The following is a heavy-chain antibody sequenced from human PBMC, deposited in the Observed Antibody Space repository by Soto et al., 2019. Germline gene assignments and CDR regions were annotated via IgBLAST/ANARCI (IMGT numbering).Heavy chain of an antibody. CDR2: MNPNSGNT. V-gene: IGHV1-8*01. Sequence: QVQLVQSGAEVKKPGASVKVSCKASGYTFTSYDINWVRQATGQGLEWMGWMNPNSGNTGYAQKFQGRVTMTRNTSISKAYMELSSLRSEDTAVYYCARGYCSSTSCYYNNWFDPWGQGTLVTVSS. D-gene: IGHD2-2*01. CDR1: GYTFTSYD. J-gene: IGHJ5*02. CDR3: ARGYCSSTSCYYNNWFDP.